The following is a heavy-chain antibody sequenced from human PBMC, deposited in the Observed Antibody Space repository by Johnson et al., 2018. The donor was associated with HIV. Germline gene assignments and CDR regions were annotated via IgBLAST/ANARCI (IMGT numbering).Heavy chain of an antibody. CDR3: AREMAWEDAFDI. CDR1: EFTFSDYY. D-gene: IGHD5-24*01. Sequence: QVQLVESGGGLVKPGGSLRLSCAASEFTFSDYYMTWIRQAPGKGLEWLSYISSTGTVKYYTDSVKGRFTISRDNAKNSLYLQMNSLTAEDTAVYYCAREMAWEDAFDIWGQGTMVTVS. CDR2: ISSTGTVK. V-gene: IGHV3-11*04. J-gene: IGHJ3*02.